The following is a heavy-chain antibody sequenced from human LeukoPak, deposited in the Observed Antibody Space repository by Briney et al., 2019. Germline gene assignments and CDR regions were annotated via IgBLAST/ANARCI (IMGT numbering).Heavy chain of an antibody. J-gene: IGHJ6*02. CDR2: AYYTGEI. CDR3: GRHVSNGWDYHYGLDV. Sequence: KTSETLSPTCKISGASVASTGCYWGWIRQPPGKGLEWIGSAYYTGEIYSTPSLKSRLTISVDTSKNQFALTLTSVTAADTAVYYCGRHVSNGWDYHYGLDVWGQGTTVTVSS. CDR1: GASVASTGCY. D-gene: IGHD6-19*01. V-gene: IGHV4-39*01.